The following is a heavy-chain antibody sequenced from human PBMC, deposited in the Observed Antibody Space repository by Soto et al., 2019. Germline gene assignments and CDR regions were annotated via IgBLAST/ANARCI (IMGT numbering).Heavy chain of an antibody. Sequence: ASVKVSCKASGGTFSSYAISWVRQAPGQGLEWMGGIIPIFGTANYAQKFQGRVTITADESTSTAYMELSSLRSEDTAVYYCARPDYGDYNYYYYGMDVWGQGTTVTVSS. CDR1: GGTFSSYA. D-gene: IGHD4-17*01. V-gene: IGHV1-69*13. CDR2: IIPIFGTA. J-gene: IGHJ6*02. CDR3: ARPDYGDYNYYYYGMDV.